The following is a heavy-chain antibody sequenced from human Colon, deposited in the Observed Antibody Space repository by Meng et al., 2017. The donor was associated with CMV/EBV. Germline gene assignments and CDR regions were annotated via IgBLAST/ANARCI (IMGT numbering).Heavy chain of an antibody. CDR3: ARDFWSGSSPFDP. Sequence: GGSLRLSCAASGFTFSNSWMHWVRQGPGKGLVRVSRINGDGSSTSYADSVKGRFTISRDNAKNTLFLQMNSLRTEDTAVYYCARDFWSGSSPFDPWGQGTLVTVSS. D-gene: IGHD3-3*01. V-gene: IGHV3-74*01. J-gene: IGHJ5*02. CDR2: INGDGSST. CDR1: GFTFSNSW.